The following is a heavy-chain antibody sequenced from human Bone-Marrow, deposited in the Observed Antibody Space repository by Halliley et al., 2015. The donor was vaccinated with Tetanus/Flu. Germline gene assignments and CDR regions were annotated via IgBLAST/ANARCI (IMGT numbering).Heavy chain of an antibody. V-gene: IGHV4-39*07. CDR1: GVSVTASSYY. CDR3: ARMHFFDSSGYYHDAFDF. CDR2: IYYSGTT. J-gene: IGHJ3*01. Sequence: TLSLTCTVSGVSVTASSYYWGWIRQPPVKGLEWIGNIYYSGTTYYNPSLKSRVTISVHTSKNQFSLRLNSVTAADTAVYFCARMHFFDSSGYYHDAFDFWGQGTMVTVSS. D-gene: IGHD3-22*01.